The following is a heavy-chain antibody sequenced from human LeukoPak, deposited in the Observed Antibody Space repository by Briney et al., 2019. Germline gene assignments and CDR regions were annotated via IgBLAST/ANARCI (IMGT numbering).Heavy chain of an antibody. J-gene: IGHJ4*02. V-gene: IGHV3-33*08. D-gene: IGHD1-7*01. CDR1: GFTFGSYA. CDR3: ARVLNWNYDY. Sequence: GGSLRLSCAASGFTFGSYAMSWVRQAPGKGLEWVAVIWYDGSNKYYADSVKGRFTISRDNSKNTLYLQMNSLRAEDTAVYYCARVLNWNYDYWGQGTLVTVSS. CDR2: IWYDGSNK.